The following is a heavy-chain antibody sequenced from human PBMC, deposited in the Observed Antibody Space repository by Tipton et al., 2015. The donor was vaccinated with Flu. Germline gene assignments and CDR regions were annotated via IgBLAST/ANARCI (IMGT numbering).Heavy chain of an antibody. V-gene: IGHV1-18*01. CDR1: GYTFTSYG. CDR3: AREGYCISTSCYTPSRDYYYYFGMDV. Sequence: QLVQSGAEVKKPGASVKGSCKASGYTFTSYGISWVRQAPGQGHEWMGWISAYNGNTNYAQKLQGRVTMTTDTSTSTAYMELRSLRSDDTAVYYCAREGYCISTSCYTPSRDYYYYFGMDVWGQGTTVTVSS. J-gene: IGHJ6*02. CDR2: ISAYNGNT. D-gene: IGHD2-2*02.